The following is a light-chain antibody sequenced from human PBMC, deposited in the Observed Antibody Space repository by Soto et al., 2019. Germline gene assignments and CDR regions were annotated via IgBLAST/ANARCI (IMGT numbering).Light chain of an antibody. Sequence: IALTHAHARLRTSPGQSATFSCSASQSVSSSYLAWYQQKPGQAPRLLIYGASSRATGIPDRFSGSGSGTDFTLTISRLEPEDFAVYYCQQYGSSSWTFGQGTKVAI. CDR2: GAS. V-gene: IGKV3-20*01. J-gene: IGKJ1*01. CDR3: QQYGSSSWT. CDR1: QSVSSSY.